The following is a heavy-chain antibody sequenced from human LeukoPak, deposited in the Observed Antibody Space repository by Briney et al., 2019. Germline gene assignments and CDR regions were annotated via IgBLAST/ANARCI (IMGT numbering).Heavy chain of an antibody. D-gene: IGHD3-10*01. CDR2: NRDAVNAK. CDR3: AKALGPAMVRGVIDY. Sequence: GGSLRLSCVASGFTFSSYGVHWVRQPPGKGLEWVALNRDAVNAKDYADSVKGRFTISRDNSKNTLYLQMNTLRAEDTAVYYCAKALGPAMVRGVIDYWGQGILVTVSS. J-gene: IGHJ4*02. V-gene: IGHV3-30*02. CDR1: GFTFSSYG.